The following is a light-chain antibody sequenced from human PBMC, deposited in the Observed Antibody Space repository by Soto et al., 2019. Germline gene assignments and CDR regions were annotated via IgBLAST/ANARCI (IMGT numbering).Light chain of an antibody. CDR1: QGIRNA. Sequence: AIQLTQSPSSLSASVGDRVTITCRASQGIRNALGWYQQKPGKAPKLLIYAASTLQSGVPSGFSGSGSGTDFTLTITGLQPEDFATYYCQQYNSYSLWTFGQGTKV. V-gene: IGKV1-6*01. J-gene: IGKJ1*01. CDR3: QQYNSYSLWT. CDR2: AAS.